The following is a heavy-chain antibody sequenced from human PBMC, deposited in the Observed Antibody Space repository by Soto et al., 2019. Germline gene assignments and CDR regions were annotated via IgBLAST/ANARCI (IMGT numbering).Heavy chain of an antibody. Sequence: ASVKVSCTASVYTFIGYYMHWVRQAPGQGLELMGWINPNNGDTKYAQKFQGWVTMTRDTSISTAYMELSRLRSDGTAVYYCAKDLRYCTDASCYTGYYYYGMDVWGQGTTVTVSS. CDR1: VYTFIGYY. CDR2: INPNNGDT. J-gene: IGHJ6*02. V-gene: IGHV1-2*04. CDR3: AKDLRYCTDASCYTGYYYYGMDV. D-gene: IGHD2-2*02.